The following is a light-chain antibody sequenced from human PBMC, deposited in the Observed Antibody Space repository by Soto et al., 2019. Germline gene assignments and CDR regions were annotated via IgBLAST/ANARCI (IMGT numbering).Light chain of an antibody. CDR2: DVS. CDR1: SSDVGAYNY. Sequence: QSALTQPASVSGSPGQSIAISCTGTSSDVGAYNYVAWYQQHPGKGPKLMIFDVSDRPSGVSNRFSGSKSGNTASLTISGLQAEDEADYYCSSYTPSSTLVFGGGTKVTVL. V-gene: IGLV2-14*01. J-gene: IGLJ3*02. CDR3: SSYTPSSTLV.